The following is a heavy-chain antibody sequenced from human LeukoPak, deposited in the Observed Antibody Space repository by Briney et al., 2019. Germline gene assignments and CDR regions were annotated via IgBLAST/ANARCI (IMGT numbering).Heavy chain of an antibody. J-gene: IGHJ4*02. V-gene: IGHV3-33*01. CDR2: IWYDGSNK. Sequence: GGSLRLSCAASARTFSSYGMHGVRQAPGKGLEWVAVIWYDGSNKYYADSVKGRFTISRDNSKNTLYLQMNSLRAEDTAVYYCAREGYYDSSGYNTGIYFDYWGQGTLVTVSS. CDR1: ARTFSSYG. D-gene: IGHD3-22*01. CDR3: AREGYYDSSGYNTGIYFDY.